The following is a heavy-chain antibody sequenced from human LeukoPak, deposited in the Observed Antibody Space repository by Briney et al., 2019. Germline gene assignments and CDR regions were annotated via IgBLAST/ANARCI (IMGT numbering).Heavy chain of an antibody. CDR3: AKCLPLFSSASDYMDV. CDR2: IRHDDRGK. V-gene: IGHV3-30*02. Sequence: GGSLRLSCVTSGFTFTHYGMHWVRQAPGKGLEWVAFIRHDDRGKYYADSVEGRFIISRDNPKSTVSLQMTSLRLDDTAVYYCAKCLPLFSSASDYMDVWGTGTTVIVSS. D-gene: IGHD6-6*01. J-gene: IGHJ6*03. CDR1: GFTFTHYG.